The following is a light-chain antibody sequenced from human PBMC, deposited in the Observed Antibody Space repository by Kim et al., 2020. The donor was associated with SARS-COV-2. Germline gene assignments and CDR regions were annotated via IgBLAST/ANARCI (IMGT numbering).Light chain of an antibody. CDR3: QQSYRMPYT. V-gene: IGKV1-39*01. CDR2: AAS. J-gene: IGKJ2*01. Sequence: DIQMTQSPSSLSASVGDRVTITCRASQSISSYLNWYQQKPGKAPKLLVYAASTLQTGVPSRFSGGASGPDFTLTISSLQPEDFATYYCQQSYRMPYTFAQGTKLEIK. CDR1: QSISSY.